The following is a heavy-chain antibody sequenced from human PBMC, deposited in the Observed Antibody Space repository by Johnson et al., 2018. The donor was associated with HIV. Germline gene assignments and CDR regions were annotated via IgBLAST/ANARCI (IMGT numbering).Heavy chain of an antibody. J-gene: IGHJ3*02. CDR2: ISSSGRTI. D-gene: IGHD6-13*01. CDR1: GFTFSDYY. V-gene: IGHV3-11*01. Sequence: QVQLVESGGGLVKPGGSLRLSCAASGFTFSDYYMSWIRQAPGKGLEWVSYISSSGRTIYYADSVKGRFTMSRDNAKKSLYLQMNSLRAEDTAVYYCARDRLAAADPDAFDIWGQGTMVTVSS. CDR3: ARDRLAAADPDAFDI.